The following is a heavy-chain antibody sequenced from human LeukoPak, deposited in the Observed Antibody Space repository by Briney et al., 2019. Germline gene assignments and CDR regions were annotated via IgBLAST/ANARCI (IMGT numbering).Heavy chain of an antibody. CDR3: ARDRYCSGGSCYGDAFDL. CDR1: GFTGRGNY. Sequence: GGSLRLSCTASGFTGRGNYMRWVRQSPRKGVEWVSILYSGGSTDYADSVKGRFIISRDHSKNTLYLQMNSLRAEDTAVYYCARDRYCSGGSCYGDAFDLWGQGTMVTVSS. D-gene: IGHD2-15*01. V-gene: IGHV3-53*01. CDR2: LYSGGST. J-gene: IGHJ3*01.